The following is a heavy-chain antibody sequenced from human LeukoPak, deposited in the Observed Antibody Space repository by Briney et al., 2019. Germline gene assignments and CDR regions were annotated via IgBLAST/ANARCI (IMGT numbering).Heavy chain of an antibody. D-gene: IGHD6-13*01. Sequence: ASVKVSCKASGYTFTGYYMHWVRQAPGQGPEWMGWINPNSGGTNYAQKFQGWVTMTRDTSISTAYMELSRLRSDDTAVYYCARGAGIAAAGGYFQHWGQGTLVTVSS. CDR2: INPNSGGT. CDR1: GYTFTGYY. CDR3: ARGAGIAAAGGYFQH. J-gene: IGHJ1*01. V-gene: IGHV1-2*04.